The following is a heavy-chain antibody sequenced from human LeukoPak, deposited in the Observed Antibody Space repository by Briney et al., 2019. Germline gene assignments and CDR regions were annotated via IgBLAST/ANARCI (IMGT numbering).Heavy chain of an antibody. CDR2: ISYDGSNT. J-gene: IGHJ4*02. CDR1: GFTFSPYA. V-gene: IGHV3-30-3*01. CDR3: ARTVKWLSPHFDY. Sequence: QPGRSLRLSCAASGFTFSPYAMHWVRQAPGKGLEWVAVISYDGSNTYYADSVKGRLTISRDNSKNTLYLQMNSLRTEDTAVYYCARTVKWLSPHFDYWGQGTPVTVSS. D-gene: IGHD3-22*01.